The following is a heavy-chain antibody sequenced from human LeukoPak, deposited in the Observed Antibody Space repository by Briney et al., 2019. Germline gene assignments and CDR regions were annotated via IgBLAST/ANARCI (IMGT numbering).Heavy chain of an antibody. CDR1: GGSISSYY. Sequence: PSETLSLTCTVSGGSISSYYWSWIRQPPGKGLEWIGEINHSGSTNYNPSLKSRVTISVDTSKNQFSLKLSSVTAADTAVYYCARSRALDYWGQGTLVTVSS. J-gene: IGHJ4*02. CDR3: ARSRALDY. V-gene: IGHV4-34*01. D-gene: IGHD6-13*01. CDR2: INHSGST.